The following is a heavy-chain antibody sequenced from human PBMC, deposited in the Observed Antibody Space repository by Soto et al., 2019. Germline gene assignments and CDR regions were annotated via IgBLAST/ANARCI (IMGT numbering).Heavy chain of an antibody. CDR3: TKGEGRTGKRFFDWFCGH. J-gene: IGHJ4*02. CDR1: GYSFTSYW. CDR2: IYPEDSET. Sequence: PGESLKISCKGSGYSFTSYWIGWVRQMPGKDLEWIGIIYPEDSETRYSPSFQGLVTISVDNSISTAYLQWNSLQASDTATYYCTKGEGRTGKRFFDWFCGHWGQGTPVTVSS. D-gene: IGHD3-9*01. V-gene: IGHV5-51*01.